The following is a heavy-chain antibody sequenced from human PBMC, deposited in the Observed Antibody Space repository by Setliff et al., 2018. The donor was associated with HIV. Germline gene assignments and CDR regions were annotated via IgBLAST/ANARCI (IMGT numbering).Heavy chain of an antibody. J-gene: IGHJ4*02. Sequence: GGSLRLSCAASGFSFSDYYMTWVRQAPGRGLEWVSYITSSGSTTHYGDSLRGRFTASRDNAENTVYLQVGSLRPDDTAMYYCARSRPYNSALDYWGQGTLVTVSS. CDR3: ARSRPYNSALDY. V-gene: IGHV3-11*04. CDR1: GFSFSDYY. D-gene: IGHD6-25*01. CDR2: ITSSGSTT.